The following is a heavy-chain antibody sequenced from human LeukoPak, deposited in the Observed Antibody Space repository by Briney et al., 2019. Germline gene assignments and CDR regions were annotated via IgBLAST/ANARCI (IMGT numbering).Heavy chain of an antibody. CDR3: ARGGYSSSWYLYY. CDR2: IKQDGSEK. Sequence: GGSLRLSCAASGFTFSTYLMTWVRQAPGKGLEWVANIKQDGSEKYYVDSVKGRFTISRDNAKNSLYLQMNSLRAEDTAVYYCARGGYSSSWYLYYWGQGTLVTVSS. J-gene: IGHJ4*02. CDR1: GFTFSTYL. V-gene: IGHV3-7*01. D-gene: IGHD6-13*01.